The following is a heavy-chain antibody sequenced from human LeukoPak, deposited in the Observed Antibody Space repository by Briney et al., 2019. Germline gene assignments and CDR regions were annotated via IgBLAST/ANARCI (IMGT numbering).Heavy chain of an antibody. D-gene: IGHD5-18*01. CDR1: GVSIRIYY. CDR3: ARCAAMDHDYFDY. J-gene: IGHJ4*02. Sequence: SETLSLTCTVSGVSIRIYYWSWIRRPPGKGLVCIGYIHYSGWPIHNSSIKSRLTISEDTPKNHFSLGHSSVQAADTVVYFVARCAAMDHDYFDYWGQGTLVTVSS. CDR2: IHYSGWP. V-gene: IGHV4-59*13.